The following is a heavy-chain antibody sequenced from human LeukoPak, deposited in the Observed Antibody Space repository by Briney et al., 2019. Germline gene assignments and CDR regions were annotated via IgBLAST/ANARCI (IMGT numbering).Heavy chain of an antibody. CDR2: ISGSGGST. V-gene: IGHV3-23*01. J-gene: IGHJ4*02. CDR3: AKDVGRITIFGVALGYFDY. D-gene: IGHD3-3*01. Sequence: AGGSLRLSCAASGFTFSSYAMSWVRQAPGKGLEWVSAISGSGGSTYYADSVKGRFTISRDNSKNTLYLQMNSLRAEDTAVYYCAKDVGRITIFGVALGYFDYWGQGTLVTVSS. CDR1: GFTFSSYA.